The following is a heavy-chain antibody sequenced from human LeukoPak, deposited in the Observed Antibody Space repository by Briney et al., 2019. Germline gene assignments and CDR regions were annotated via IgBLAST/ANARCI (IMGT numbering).Heavy chain of an antibody. CDR2: IYSGGST. D-gene: IGHD3-10*01. CDR1: GFTVSSNY. Sequence: GGSLRLSCAASGFTVSSNYMSWVRQAPGKGLEWVSVIYSGGSTYYADSVKGRFTISRDNSKNTLYLQMNSLRAEDTAVYYCARDRHGESWFGPWGQGTLVTVSS. CDR3: ARDRHGESWFGP. V-gene: IGHV3-66*02. J-gene: IGHJ5*02.